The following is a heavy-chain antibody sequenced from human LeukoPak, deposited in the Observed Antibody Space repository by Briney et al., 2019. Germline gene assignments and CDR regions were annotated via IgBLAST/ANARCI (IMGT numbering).Heavy chain of an antibody. CDR3: ARYSGYELFYYYYGVDV. D-gene: IGHD5-12*01. V-gene: IGHV4-59*01. CDR2: IYYSGST. J-gene: IGHJ6*02. CDR1: GGSISSYY. Sequence: SETLSLTCTVSGGSISSYYWSWIRQPPGKGLEWIGYIYYSGSTNYNPSLKSRVTISVDTSKNQFSLKLSSVTAADTAVYYCARYSGYELFYYYYGVDVWGQGTTVTVSS.